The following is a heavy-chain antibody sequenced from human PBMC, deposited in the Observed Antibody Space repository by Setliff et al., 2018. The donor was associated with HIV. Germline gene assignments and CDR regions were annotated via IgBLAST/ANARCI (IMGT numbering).Heavy chain of an antibody. CDR2: INGGNGNT. Sequence: ASVKVSCKASEYNFTKYSMHWVRQAPGQSLEWMGWINGGNGNTKYSQKFLARVTFTRDTSANTAYMELSSLRSEDTAVYYCARERRGCSSNGCYVEVFDLWGQGTMVTVSS. D-gene: IGHD2-2*01. V-gene: IGHV1-3*01. CDR1: EYNFTKYS. CDR3: ARERRGCSSNGCYVEVFDL. J-gene: IGHJ3*01.